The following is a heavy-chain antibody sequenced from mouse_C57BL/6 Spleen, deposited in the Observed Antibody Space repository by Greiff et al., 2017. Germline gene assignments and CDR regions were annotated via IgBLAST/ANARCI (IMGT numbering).Heavy chain of an antibody. CDR3: ARRESSGSYAMDY. CDR1: GFTFSDYG. Sequence: EVKLVESGGGLVQPGGSLKLSCAASGFTFSDYGMAWVRQAPRRGPEWVAFISNLAYSIYYADTVTGRFTISRENAKNTLYLEMSSLRSEDTAMYYCARRESSGSYAMDYWGQGTSVTVSS. D-gene: IGHD3-2*02. J-gene: IGHJ4*01. CDR2: ISNLAYSI. V-gene: IGHV5-15*04.